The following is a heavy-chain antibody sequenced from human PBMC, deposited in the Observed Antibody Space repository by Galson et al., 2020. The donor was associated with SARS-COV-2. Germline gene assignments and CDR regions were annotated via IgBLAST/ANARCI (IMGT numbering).Heavy chain of an antibody. CDR1: GLTFSSYA. Sequence: GRSLRLSCAASGLTFSSYAMHWVRQAPGKGLEWVAVISYDGSTKYYADSVKGRFTISRDNSKNTLYLQMNSLRAEDTAVYYCARDPTLVYSSSWYDPYDYDGMDVWGQGTTVTVS. D-gene: IGHD6-13*01. CDR3: ARDPTLVYSSSWYDPYDYDGMDV. CDR2: ISYDGSTK. V-gene: IGHV3-30*04. J-gene: IGHJ6*02.